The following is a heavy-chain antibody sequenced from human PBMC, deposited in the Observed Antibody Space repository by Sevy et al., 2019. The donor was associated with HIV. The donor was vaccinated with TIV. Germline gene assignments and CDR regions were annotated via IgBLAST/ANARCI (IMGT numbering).Heavy chain of an antibody. V-gene: IGHV1-69*13. J-gene: IGHJ5*02. D-gene: IGHD3-22*01. CDR2: IIPIFGTA. Sequence: ASVKVSCKASGGTFSSYAISWVRQAPGQGLEWMGGIIPIFGTANYAQKFQGRVTITADESTSTAYMELISLRSEDTAVYYCAGDGRYYYDSSGYYYRWWFDPWGQGTLVTVSS. CDR1: GGTFSSYA. CDR3: AGDGRYYYDSSGYYYRWWFDP.